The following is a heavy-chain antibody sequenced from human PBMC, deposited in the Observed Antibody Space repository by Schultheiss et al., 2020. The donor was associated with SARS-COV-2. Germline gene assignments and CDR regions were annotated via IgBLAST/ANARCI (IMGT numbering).Heavy chain of an antibody. Sequence: SCKASGYTFTSYAMHWVRQPPGKGLEWVAVISYDGINKLYADSVKGRFTISRDNSLNTLYVQMNSLRAEDTAVYYCAGGQPGRGLDYFDFWGQGTLVTVSS. CDR2: ISYDGINK. CDR1: GYTFTSYA. CDR3: AGGQPGRGLDYFDF. D-gene: IGHD3-16*01. J-gene: IGHJ4*02. V-gene: IGHV3-30-3*01.